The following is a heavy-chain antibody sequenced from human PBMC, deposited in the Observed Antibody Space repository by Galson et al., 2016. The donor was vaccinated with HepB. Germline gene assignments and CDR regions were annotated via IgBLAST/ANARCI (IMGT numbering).Heavy chain of an antibody. CDR2: INAGNGDT. J-gene: IGHJ5*02. D-gene: IGHD2-15*01. V-gene: IGHV1-3*01. CDR1: GYTFTDYA. CDR3: VKDHHWECSYGSCNIRDWFDP. Sequence: SVKVSCKASGYTFTDYAIHWVRQAPGQRLEWMGYINAGNGDTKYSQNFQGRVTISRDTSASTVYMELSSLRSEDTAVYYCVKDHHWECSYGSCNIRDWFDPWGQGTLVTVSS.